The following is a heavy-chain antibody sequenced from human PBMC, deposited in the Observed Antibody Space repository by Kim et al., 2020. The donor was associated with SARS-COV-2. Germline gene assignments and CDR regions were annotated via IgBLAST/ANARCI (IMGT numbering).Heavy chain of an antibody. CDR1: GFTVSSNY. J-gene: IGHJ4*02. CDR2: IYSGGST. CDR3: ARERSDSIKTLYYFDY. V-gene: IGHV3-66*01. Sequence: GGSLRLSCAASGFTVSSNYMSWVRQAPGKGLEWVSVIYSGGSTYYADSEKGRFTISRDNSKNTVLLQMNSLKAEDTAVYYCARERSDSIKTLYYFDYWGQGTLVTVSS. D-gene: IGHD3-22*01.